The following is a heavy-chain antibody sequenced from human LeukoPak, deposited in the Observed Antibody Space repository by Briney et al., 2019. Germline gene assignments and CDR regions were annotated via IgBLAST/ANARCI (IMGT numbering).Heavy chain of an antibody. J-gene: IGHJ4*02. CDR2: ISYDGSNK. Sequence: PGRSLRLSCAASGFTFSSYGMHWVRQAPGKGLEWVAVISYDGSNKYYADSVKGRFTISRDNSKNTLHLQMNSLRAEDTVVYYCAKDPGIVATEDYFDYWGQGTLVAVSS. D-gene: IGHD5-12*01. CDR3: AKDPGIVATEDYFDY. V-gene: IGHV3-30*18. CDR1: GFTFSSYG.